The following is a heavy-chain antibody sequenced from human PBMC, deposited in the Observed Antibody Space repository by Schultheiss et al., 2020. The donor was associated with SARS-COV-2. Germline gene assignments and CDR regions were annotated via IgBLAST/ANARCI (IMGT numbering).Heavy chain of an antibody. CDR3: ARDQGIMITFGGVSDY. D-gene: IGHD3-16*01. J-gene: IGHJ4*02. CDR2: ISAYNGNT. Sequence: ASVKVSCKASGYTFTSYGISWVRQAPGQGLEWMGWISAYNGNTNYAQKLQGRVTMTTDTSTSTAYMELRSLRSDDTAVYYCARDQGIMITFGGVSDYWGQGTLVTVSS. CDR1: GYTFTSYG. V-gene: IGHV1-18*01.